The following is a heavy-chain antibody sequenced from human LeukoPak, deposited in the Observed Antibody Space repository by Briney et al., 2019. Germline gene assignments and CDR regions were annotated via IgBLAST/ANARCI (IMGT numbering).Heavy chain of an antibody. D-gene: IGHD3-9*01. CDR3: AKGYDILTGYDP. CDR2: ISGSGGST. V-gene: IGHV3-23*01. J-gene: IGHJ5*02. Sequence: GGSLRLSCAASGFTFSSYAMSLVRQAPGKGLEWVSAISGSGGSTYYADSVKGRFTISRDNSKNTLYLQMNSLRAEDTAVYYCAKGYDILTGYDPWGQGTLVTVSS. CDR1: GFTFSSYA.